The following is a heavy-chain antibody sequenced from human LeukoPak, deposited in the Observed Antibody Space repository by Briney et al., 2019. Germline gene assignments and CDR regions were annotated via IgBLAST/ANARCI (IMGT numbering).Heavy chain of an antibody. CDR3: ARDAYHSGDLDQ. D-gene: IGHD2-21*01. V-gene: IGHV3-30*02. CDR1: GFTFSNHI. CDR2: IRFDGTNR. Sequence: GGSLGLSCAASGFTFSNHIMHWVRQAPGKGLEWVSFIRFDGTNRHYVDSVKGRFTISRDNPNNMLYLQMNSLRFDDTAVYYCARDAYHSGDLDQWGEGTLVIVSS. J-gene: IGHJ4*02.